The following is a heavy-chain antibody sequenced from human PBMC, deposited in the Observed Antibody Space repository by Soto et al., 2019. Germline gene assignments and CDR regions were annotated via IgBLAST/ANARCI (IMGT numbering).Heavy chain of an antibody. V-gene: IGHV3-33*01. CDR3: ARTDSGKYLGWFDP. CDR2: IWYDGSNK. Sequence: QVQLVESGGGVVQPGRSLRLSCAASGLTFSSYGMLWVRQAPGKGLEWVAVIWYDGSNKYYADSVKGRFTISRDNSKHTLYLQMNSLRAEDTAVYYCARTDSGKYLGWFDPWGQGTLVTVSS. D-gene: IGHD1-26*01. J-gene: IGHJ5*02. CDR1: GLTFSSYG.